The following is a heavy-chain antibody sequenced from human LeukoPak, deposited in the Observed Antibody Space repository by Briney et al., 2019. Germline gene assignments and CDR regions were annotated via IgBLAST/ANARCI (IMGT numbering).Heavy chain of an antibody. J-gene: IGHJ5*02. CDR1: GFTFSDYS. CDR3: ARDVYGDYHDP. Sequence: GGSLRLSCAASGFTFSDYSMNWVRQAPGKGLEWVSYISSSSSTMFYADSVKGRFTISRDNSKNTLYLQMNSLRAEDTAVYYCARDVYGDYHDPWGQGTLVTVSS. CDR2: ISSSSSTM. D-gene: IGHD4-17*01. V-gene: IGHV3-48*01.